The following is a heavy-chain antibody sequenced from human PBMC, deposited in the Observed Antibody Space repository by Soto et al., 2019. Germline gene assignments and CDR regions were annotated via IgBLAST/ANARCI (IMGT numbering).Heavy chain of an antibody. J-gene: IGHJ5*02. CDR2: IIPKFGTT. CDR3: ARGASNSTGRYISFDP. D-gene: IGHD6-19*01. Sequence: QVQLVQSGAEVKKPGSSVKVSCKVSGGTFSTYPINWVRQAPGQGLQFMGGIIPKFGTTNYAQKFRGTVTITADESTSTAYMELNNLRSEDTAVYYCARGASNSTGRYISFDPWGQGTLVTVSS. CDR1: GGTFSTYP. V-gene: IGHV1-69*01.